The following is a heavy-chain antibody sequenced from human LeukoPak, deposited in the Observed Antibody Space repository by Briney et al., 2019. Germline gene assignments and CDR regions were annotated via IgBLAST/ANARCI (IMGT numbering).Heavy chain of an antibody. V-gene: IGHV1-2*02. CDR1: GYTFTGYY. D-gene: IGHD4-17*01. CDR3: ARLDGDYVGYYYGMDV. Sequence: GASVKVSCKASGYTFTGYYMHWVRQAPGQGLEWMGWINPNSGGTNYAQKFQGRVTMTRDTSISTAYMELSRLRSDDTAMYYCARLDGDYVGYYYGMDVWGQGTTVTVSS. J-gene: IGHJ6*02. CDR2: INPNSGGT.